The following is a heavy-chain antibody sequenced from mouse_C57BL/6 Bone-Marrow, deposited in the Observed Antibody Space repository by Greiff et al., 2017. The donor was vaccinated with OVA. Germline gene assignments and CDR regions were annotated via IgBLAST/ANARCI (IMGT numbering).Heavy chain of an antibody. CDR3: TRSPHDGYYWYFDV. V-gene: IGHV1-15*01. CDR1: GYTFTDYE. Sequence: VQLQQSGAELVRPGASVTLSCKASGYTFTDYEMHWVKQTPVHGLEWIGAIDPETGGTAYNQKFKGKAILTADKSSSTAYMELRSLTSEDSAVYYCTRSPHDGYYWYFDVWGTGTTVTVSS. D-gene: IGHD2-3*01. J-gene: IGHJ1*03. CDR2: IDPETGGT.